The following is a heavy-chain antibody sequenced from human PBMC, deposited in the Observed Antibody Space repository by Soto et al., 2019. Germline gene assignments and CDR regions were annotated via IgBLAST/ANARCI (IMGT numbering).Heavy chain of an antibody. V-gene: IGHV1-69*13. J-gene: IGHJ5*02. CDR1: GGTFSSYA. CDR3: ARGEEGSGYYPQGPLYNWFDP. D-gene: IGHD3-22*01. Sequence: SVRVSCKASGGTFSSYAIRWVRQAPGQGLEWMGGIIPIFGTANYAQKFQGRVTITADESTSTAYMELSSLRSEDTAVYYCARGEEGSGYYPQGPLYNWFDPWGQGTLVTVSS. CDR2: IIPIFGTA.